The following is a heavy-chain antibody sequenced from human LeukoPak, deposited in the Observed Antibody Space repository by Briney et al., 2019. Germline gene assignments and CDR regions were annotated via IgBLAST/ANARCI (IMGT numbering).Heavy chain of an antibody. J-gene: IGHJ6*03. CDR1: GYTFTNYA. V-gene: IGHV1-3*01. CDR3: ARGRGTGGSNRDFYFYYYMDV. CDR2: INADNGNT. Sequence: ASVKVSCKASGYTFTNYAIHWVRQAPGRRPEWMGWINADNGNTKYSQYFQDRITISRDTSASTAYMELRSLRSDDKAVYYCARGRGTGGSNRDFYFYYYMDVWGTGTTVIVSS. D-gene: IGHD2-15*01.